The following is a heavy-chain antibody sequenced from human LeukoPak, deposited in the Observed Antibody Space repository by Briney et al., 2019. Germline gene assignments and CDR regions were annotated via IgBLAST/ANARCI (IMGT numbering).Heavy chain of an antibody. J-gene: IGHJ4*02. V-gene: IGHV3-7*03. CDR3: AKDEVVYYYGFQYYFDY. D-gene: IGHD3-10*01. Sequence: PGGSLRLSCAASGFTFSSYWMSWVRQAPGKGLEWVANIKQDGSEKYYVDSVKGRFTISRDNAKNSLYLQMNSLRAEDTAVYYCAKDEVVYYYGFQYYFDYWGQGTLVTVSS. CDR2: IKQDGSEK. CDR1: GFTFSSYW.